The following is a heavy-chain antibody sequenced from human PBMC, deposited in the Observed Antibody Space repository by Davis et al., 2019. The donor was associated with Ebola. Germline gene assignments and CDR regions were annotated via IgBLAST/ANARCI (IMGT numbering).Heavy chain of an antibody. J-gene: IGHJ4*02. CDR1: GFTVSSNY. CDR2: IYIGGNT. CDR3: VTENWYRFES. Sequence: GESLKISCAASGFTVSSNYMSWVRQAPGKGLEWVSVIYIGGNTYYADSVKGRFTISRDNSKNTLYLQMNSLRTEDTAVYYCVTENWYRFESWGQGTLVTVSS. V-gene: IGHV3-53*01. D-gene: IGHD1/OR15-1a*01.